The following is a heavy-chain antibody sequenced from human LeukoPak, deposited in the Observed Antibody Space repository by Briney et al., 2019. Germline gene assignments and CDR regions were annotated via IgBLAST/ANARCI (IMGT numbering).Heavy chain of an antibody. CDR3: GKEEAWGVNAFDY. V-gene: IGHV3-30*18. CDR2: IGDDGKAK. Sequence: GGSLRLSCAASGFTFSDYGMHWVRQAPGKGLEWVAVIGDDGKAKYYADSVRGRFTISRDNSENTLYLQMDSLRGDDTAVYYCGKEEAWGVNAFDYWGQGTLATVSS. D-gene: IGHD3-10*01. J-gene: IGHJ4*02. CDR1: GFTFSDYG.